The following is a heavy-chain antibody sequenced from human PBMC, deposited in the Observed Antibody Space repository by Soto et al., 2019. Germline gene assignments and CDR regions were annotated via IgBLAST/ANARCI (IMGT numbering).Heavy chain of an antibody. D-gene: IGHD6-19*01. J-gene: IGHJ4*02. CDR3: ARDRLSAFDY. Sequence: ALRLCRDSTGNALKSYAKEKGRQAPGKGLEWVAVISYDGSNKYYADSVKGRFTISRDNSKNTLYLQMNSLRAEDTAVDYCARDRLSAFDYWGQGTLVAVSS. V-gene: IGHV3-30-3*01. CDR2: ISYDGSNK. CDR1: GNALKSYA.